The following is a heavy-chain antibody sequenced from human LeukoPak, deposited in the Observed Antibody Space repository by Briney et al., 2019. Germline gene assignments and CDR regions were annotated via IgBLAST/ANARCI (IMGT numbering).Heavy chain of an antibody. D-gene: IGHD5-18*01. CDR1: GGSISSSSYY. V-gene: IGHV4-39*07. J-gene: IGHJ4*02. Sequence: SETLSLTCTVSGGSISSSSYYWGWIRQPPGKGLEWIGSIYYSGSTYYNPSLKSRVTISVDTSKNQFSLKLSSVTAADTAVYYCARVDVDTAMGDYWGQGTLVTVSS. CDR3: ARVDVDTAMGDY. CDR2: IYYSGST.